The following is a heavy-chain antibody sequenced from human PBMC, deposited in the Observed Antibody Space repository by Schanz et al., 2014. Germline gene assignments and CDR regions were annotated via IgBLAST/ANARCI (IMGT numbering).Heavy chain of an antibody. V-gene: IGHV3-74*01. J-gene: IGHJ6*02. Sequence: EVQLVTSGGDLVQPGGSLRLSCAASGFTFNTSWFHWVRQPPGKGLLWVSRVSRDGSETTYVDSVRGRFTISRDTATNTVFLQMNNLRAEDTAVYYCARGASRDYFAMDVWGQGTTVTVSS. CDR1: GFTFNTSW. CDR3: ARGASRDYFAMDV. CDR2: VSRDGSET.